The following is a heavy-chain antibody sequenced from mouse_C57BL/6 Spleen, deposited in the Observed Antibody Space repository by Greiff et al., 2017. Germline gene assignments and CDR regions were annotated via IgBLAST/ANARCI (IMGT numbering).Heavy chain of an antibody. CDR3: ARSDYSNYVFMDY. CDR1: GYTFTSYW. V-gene: IGHV1-64*01. J-gene: IGHJ4*01. CDR2: IHPNSGST. Sequence: QVQLQQPGAELVKPGASVKLSCKASGYTFTSYWMHWVKQRPGQGLEWIGMIHPNSGSTNYNEKFKSKATLTVDKSSSTAYMQLSSLTSEDSAVYYCARSDYSNYVFMDYWGQGTSVTVSS. D-gene: IGHD2-5*01.